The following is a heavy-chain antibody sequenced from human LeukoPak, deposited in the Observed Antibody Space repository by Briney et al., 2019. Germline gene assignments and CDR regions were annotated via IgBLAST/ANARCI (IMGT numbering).Heavy chain of an antibody. J-gene: IGHJ6*03. D-gene: IGHD3-9*01. CDR1: GGSISSSSYY. CDR2: IYYSGST. CDR3: AREGAYDILTGYSYRYYYYMDV. V-gene: IGHV4-39*07. Sequence: SETLSLTCTVSGGSISSSSYYWGWIRQPPGKGLEWIGSIYYSGSTYYNPSLKSRVTISVDTSKNQFSLKLSSVTAADTAVYYCAREGAYDILTGYSYRYYYYMDVWGKGTTVTISS.